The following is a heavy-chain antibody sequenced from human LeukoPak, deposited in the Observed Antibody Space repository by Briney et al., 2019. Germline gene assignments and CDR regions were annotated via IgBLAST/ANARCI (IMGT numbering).Heavy chain of an antibody. CDR1: GFTFSSYS. J-gene: IGHJ4*02. CDR3: TRDRGAYNLYDY. Sequence: SGGSLRLSCAASGFTFSSYSMNWVRQAPGKGLGWVGFIRSKAYGETADYAASVKGRFTISRDDSKAIAYLQMNSLKTEDTAVYHCTRDRGAYNLYDYWGQGTLVTVSS. V-gene: IGHV3-49*04. CDR2: IRSKAYGETA. D-gene: IGHD1-1*01.